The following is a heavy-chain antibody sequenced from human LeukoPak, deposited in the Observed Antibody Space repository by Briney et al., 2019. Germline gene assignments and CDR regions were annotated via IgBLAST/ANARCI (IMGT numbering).Heavy chain of an antibody. Sequence: PSETLSLTCTVSGGSISRSNYYWGWIRQPPGKGLEWIGTIYYSGSTYYNPSLKSRVTISLDTSKNQFSLKLSSVTAADTAVYYCVRVAVPEKYFVYWGQGILVTVSS. J-gene: IGHJ4*02. D-gene: IGHD4-17*01. CDR1: GGSISRSNYY. CDR2: IYYSGST. CDR3: VRVAVPEKYFVY. V-gene: IGHV4-39*07.